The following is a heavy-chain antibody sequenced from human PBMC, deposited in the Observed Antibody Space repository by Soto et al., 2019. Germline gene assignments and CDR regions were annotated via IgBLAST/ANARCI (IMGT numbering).Heavy chain of an antibody. Sequence: EVQLVESGGGLVKPGGSLRLSCAASGFTFSSYSMNWVRQAPGKGLEWVSSISSSSSYIYYADSVKGRFTISRDNAKNSPYLQMNSLRAEDTALYYCARDTLSGSDPSFDYWGQGTLVTVSS. CDR3: ARDTLSGSDPSFDY. D-gene: IGHD5-12*01. CDR1: GFTFSSYS. V-gene: IGHV3-21*01. J-gene: IGHJ4*02. CDR2: ISSSSSYI.